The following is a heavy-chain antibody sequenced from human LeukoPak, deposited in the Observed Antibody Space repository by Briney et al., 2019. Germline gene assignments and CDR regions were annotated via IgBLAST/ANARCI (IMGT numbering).Heavy chain of an antibody. CDR2: INPNSGGT. Sequence: GASVKVSCKASGYTFTGYYMHWVRQAPGQGLEWMGWINPNSGGTNYAQKFQGRVTMTRDTPISTAYMELSRLRSDDTAVYYCARGRVAGIAAVIRDYWGQGTLVTVSS. CDR3: ARGRVAGIAAVIRDY. CDR1: GYTFTGYY. J-gene: IGHJ4*02. V-gene: IGHV1-2*02. D-gene: IGHD6-13*01.